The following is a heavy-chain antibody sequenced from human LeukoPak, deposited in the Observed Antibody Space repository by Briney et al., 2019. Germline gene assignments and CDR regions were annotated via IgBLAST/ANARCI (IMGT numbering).Heavy chain of an antibody. CDR1: GASISGGTYY. CDR2: IYYTGST. CDR3: ARRGGSGRAFDY. V-gene: IGHV4-39*01. D-gene: IGHD1-26*01. J-gene: IGHJ4*02. Sequence: SETLSLTCSVSGASISGGTYYWGWIRQPPGKGLVWIGSIYYTGSTYDNPSLKSRVTISVDTYKNQFSLKLSSVTAADTAVYYCARRGGSGRAFDYWGQGTLVTVSS.